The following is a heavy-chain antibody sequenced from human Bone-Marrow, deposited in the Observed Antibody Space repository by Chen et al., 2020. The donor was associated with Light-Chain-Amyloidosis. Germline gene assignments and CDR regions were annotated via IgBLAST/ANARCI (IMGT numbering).Heavy chain of an antibody. Sequence: EVQLVESGGGLVQPGGCLRLSCAASGFSFSSYWMHWVRQAPGKGLVWVSRINTDGSTTTSADSVGGRFTIARDNAKNTLFLQMGSLRAEDTAIYYCVYDSHREAAFDIWGQGTMVTVSS. CDR2: INTDGSTT. CDR1: GFSFSSYW. CDR3: VYDSHREAAFDI. V-gene: IGHV3-74*02. J-gene: IGHJ3*02. D-gene: IGHD3-22*01.